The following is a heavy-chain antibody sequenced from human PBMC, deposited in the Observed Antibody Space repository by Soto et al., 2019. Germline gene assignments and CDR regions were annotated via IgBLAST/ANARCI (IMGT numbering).Heavy chain of an antibody. CDR3: XXXXXXXVYYYMDV. V-gene: IGHV4-28*01. CDR1: GHSIRSNTW. J-gene: IGHJ6*02. Sequence: QLQLQESGPGLVRPSGTLSLTCAVSGHSIRSNTWWGWIRQPPGKGLEWIGYVHHSGTTFYNASLQXXXXXXXXXXXXXXXXXXXXXXXXXXXXXXXXXXXXXXVYYYMDVWGQGTTVTVSS. CDR2: VHHSGTT.